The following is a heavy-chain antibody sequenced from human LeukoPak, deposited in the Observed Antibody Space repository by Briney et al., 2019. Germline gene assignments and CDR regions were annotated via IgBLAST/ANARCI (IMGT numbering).Heavy chain of an antibody. CDR2: ISGSGGST. CDR3: AKELTYSSSWQIDY. V-gene: IGHV3-23*01. D-gene: IGHD6-13*01. J-gene: IGHJ4*02. CDR1: GFTFSSYA. Sequence: TGGSLRLSCAASGFTFSSYAMSWVRQAPGKGLEWVSAISGSGGSTYYADSVKGRFTISRDNSKNTLYLQMNSLRAEDTAVYYCAKELTYSSSWQIDYWGQGTLVTVSS.